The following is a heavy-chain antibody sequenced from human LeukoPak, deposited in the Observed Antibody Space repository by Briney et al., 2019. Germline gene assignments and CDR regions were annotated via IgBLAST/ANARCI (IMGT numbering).Heavy chain of an antibody. V-gene: IGHV3-9*01. J-gene: IGHJ6*02. Sequence: SLRLSCAASGFTFDDYAMHWVRQAPGKGLEWVSGISWNSGSIGYADSVKGRFTISRDNAKNSLYLQMNSLRAEDTALYYCAKDIGAMNYGDPPAHDHYYYGMAVWGQGTTVTVSS. CDR3: AKDIGAMNYGDPPAHDHYYYGMAV. CDR1: GFTFDDYA. D-gene: IGHD4-17*01. CDR2: ISWNSGSI.